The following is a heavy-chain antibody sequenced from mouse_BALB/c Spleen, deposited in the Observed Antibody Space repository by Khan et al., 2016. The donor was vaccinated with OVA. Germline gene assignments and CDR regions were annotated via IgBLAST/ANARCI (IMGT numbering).Heavy chain of an antibody. Sequence: QVQLQQSGAELVRPGTSVKLSCKTSGYIFTSYWIHWVKQRSGQGLEWIARIYPGTDNTYYNETFKDRATLTADKSSSTAYFQLSSLKSEDSAVFFCAREEALYYFDYWGQGTTLTVSS. CDR1: GYIFTSYW. J-gene: IGHJ2*01. V-gene: IGHV1S132*01. D-gene: IGHD3-2*02. CDR3: AREEALYYFDY. CDR2: IYPGTDNT.